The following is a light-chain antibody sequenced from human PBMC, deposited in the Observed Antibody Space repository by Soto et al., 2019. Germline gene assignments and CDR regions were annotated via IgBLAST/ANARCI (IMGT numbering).Light chain of an antibody. V-gene: IGKV1-5*03. CDR2: KAS. CDR1: QSISSW. Sequence: DIQLTQSPSTLSASVGDRVTITCRAGQSISSWMAWYQQKPGKAPKLLIYKASTLESGVPSRFSGGGSGTEFTLTISGLQPDDFETYYCQQYNSNSRTFGQGTKVEIK. J-gene: IGKJ1*01. CDR3: QQYNSNSRT.